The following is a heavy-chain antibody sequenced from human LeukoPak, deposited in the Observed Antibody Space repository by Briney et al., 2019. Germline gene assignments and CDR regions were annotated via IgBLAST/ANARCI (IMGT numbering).Heavy chain of an antibody. J-gene: IGHJ5*02. V-gene: IGHV1-2*02. CDR3: ARAVGYSSSSSDNWFDP. CDR2: INPNSGGT. CDR1: GYTFTGYY. D-gene: IGHD6-6*01. Sequence: ASVKVSCKASGYTFTGYYMHWVRQAPGQGLEWMGWINPNSGGTNYAQKFQGRVTMTRDMSTSTVYMELSSLRSEDTAVYYCARAVGYSSSSSDNWFDPWGQGTLVTVSS.